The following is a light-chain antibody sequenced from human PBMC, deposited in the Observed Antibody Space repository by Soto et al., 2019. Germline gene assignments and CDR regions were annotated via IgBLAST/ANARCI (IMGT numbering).Light chain of an antibody. CDR3: VLYMCVGIHWA. CDR1: SGSVSTSHS. J-gene: IGLJ3*02. V-gene: IGLV8-61*01. CDR2: STN. Sequence: QTVVTQEPSISVSSGGTVTLTCGLSSGSVSTSHSPSWYQQIPGQPPRTLMYSTNTRSYGVPDRFSGSIVGNKAALTITGARTEDESDYYCVLYMCVGIHWAFGGGTKLTVL.